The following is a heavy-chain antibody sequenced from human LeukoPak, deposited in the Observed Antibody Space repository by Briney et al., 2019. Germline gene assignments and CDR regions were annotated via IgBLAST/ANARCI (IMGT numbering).Heavy chain of an antibody. J-gene: IGHJ3*02. V-gene: IGHV4-39*07. D-gene: IGHD2-21*02. Sequence: SETLSLTCTVSGGSISSSTFYWGWIRQPPGKGLEWIGTIYYSGSTFYNPSLKSRVTISVDTSKNQFSLKLSSVTAADTAVYYCARKYCGGDCYLTSRHDAFDIWGQGTMVTVSS. CDR3: ARKYCGGDCYLTSRHDAFDI. CDR2: IYYSGST. CDR1: GGSISSSTFY.